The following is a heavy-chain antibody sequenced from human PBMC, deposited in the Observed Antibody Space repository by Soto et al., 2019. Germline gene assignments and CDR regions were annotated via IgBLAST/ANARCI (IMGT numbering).Heavy chain of an antibody. V-gene: IGHV2-5*02. D-gene: IGHD1-7*01. Sequence: SGPTLVNATQTLTLTCTFSGFSLSSSGVGVGWIRQPPGKALEWLALIYWDDDKRYSPSLKSRLTITKDTSKNQVVLTMTNMDPVDTATYFCAHRLTLNSDWNYGRFDYWGQGTLVTVSS. CDR3: AHRLTLNSDWNYGRFDY. CDR2: IYWDDDK. J-gene: IGHJ4*02. CDR1: GFSLSSSGVG.